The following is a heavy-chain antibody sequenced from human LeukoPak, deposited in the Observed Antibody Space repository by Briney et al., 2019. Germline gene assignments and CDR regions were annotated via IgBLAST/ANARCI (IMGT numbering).Heavy chain of an antibody. CDR3: AIAKDHYDSSGYAFDI. CDR1: GVSISSGGYY. D-gene: IGHD3-22*01. J-gene: IGHJ3*02. V-gene: IGHV4-31*03. CDR2: IYYTGNT. Sequence: SQTLSLTCTVAGVSISSGGYYWSWIRQHPGKGLEWIGYIYYTGNTYYNPSIESRVTVSVDTSKNQVSLKVSSVTAADTAVYYCAIAKDHYDSSGYAFDIWGQGTMVTVSS.